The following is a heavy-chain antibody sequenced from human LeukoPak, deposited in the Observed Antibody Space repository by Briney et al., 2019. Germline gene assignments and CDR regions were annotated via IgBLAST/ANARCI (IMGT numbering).Heavy chain of an antibody. CDR3: ARDQSSSWYYFDY. J-gene: IGHJ4*02. CDR2: IYTSGST. CDR1: GGSISSYY. Sequence: SSETLSLTCTVSGGSISSYYWGWIRQPAGKGLECIGRIYTSGSTNYNPSLKSRVTMSVDTSKNQFSLKLSSVTAADTAVYYCARDQSSSWYYFDYWGQGTLVTVSS. V-gene: IGHV4-4*07. D-gene: IGHD6-13*01.